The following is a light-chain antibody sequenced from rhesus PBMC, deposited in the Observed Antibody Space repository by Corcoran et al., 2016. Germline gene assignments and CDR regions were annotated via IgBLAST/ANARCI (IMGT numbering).Light chain of an antibody. CDR1: QGISSW. CDR3: QQYSSRPYS. CDR2: KAA. V-gene: IGKV1-22*01. J-gene: IGKJ2*01. Sequence: DIQMTQSPSSLSASVGDTVPITCRASQGISSWLAWYQQKPGKAPKLLSYKAASVQSGVPSRFSGSGSGTDFTLTISSLQSEDFATYYCQQYSSRPYSFGQGTKVEIK.